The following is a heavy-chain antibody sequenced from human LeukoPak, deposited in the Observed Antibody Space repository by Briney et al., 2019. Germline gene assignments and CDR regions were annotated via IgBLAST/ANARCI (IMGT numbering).Heavy chain of an antibody. CDR2: IYYSGST. D-gene: IGHD4-17*01. CDR3: ARVDGGDYGAHFDY. V-gene: IGHV4-59*01. CDR1: GGSISSYY. J-gene: IGHJ4*02. Sequence: SETLSLTCTVSGGSISSYYGSWIRQPPGKGLEWIGYIYYSGSTNYNPSLKSRVTISVDTSKNQFSLKLSSVTAADTAVYYCARVDGGDYGAHFDYWGQGTLVTVSS.